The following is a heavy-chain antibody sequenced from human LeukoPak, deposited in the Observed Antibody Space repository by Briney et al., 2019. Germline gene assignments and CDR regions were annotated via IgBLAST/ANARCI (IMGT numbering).Heavy chain of an antibody. CDR1: GYTFTGYY. Sequence: GASVKVSCKASGYTFTGYYMHWVRQAPGQGLEWMGRINPNSGGTNYAQKFQGRVTMTRDTSISTAYMELSRLRSDDTAVYYCAREFGGRANWFDPWGQGTLVTVSS. CDR3: AREFGGRANWFDP. D-gene: IGHD2-15*01. V-gene: IGHV1-2*06. CDR2: INPNSGGT. J-gene: IGHJ5*02.